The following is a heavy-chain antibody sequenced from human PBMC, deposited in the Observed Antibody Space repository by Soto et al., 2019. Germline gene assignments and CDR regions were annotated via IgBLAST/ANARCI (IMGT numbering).Heavy chain of an antibody. Sequence: QVQLVQSGAEVKKPGASVKVSCKASGYTFTSYAMHWVRQAPGQRLEWMGWINAGNGNTKYSQKFQGRVTITRDTSASTAHMELSNLRSEDTAVYYCARGPGGPDGPGDYWGQGTLVTVSS. D-gene: IGHD2-15*01. CDR2: INAGNGNT. V-gene: IGHV1-3*01. J-gene: IGHJ4*02. CDR1: GYTFTSYA. CDR3: ARGPGGPDGPGDY.